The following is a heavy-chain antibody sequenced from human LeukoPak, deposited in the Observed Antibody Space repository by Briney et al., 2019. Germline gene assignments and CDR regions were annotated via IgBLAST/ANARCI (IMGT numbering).Heavy chain of an antibody. CDR2: INPSGGST. CDR3: ARGGIVPAASNWFDP. J-gene: IGHJ5*02. V-gene: IGHV1-46*01. D-gene: IGHD2-2*01. CDR1: GYTFTSYY. Sequence: GASVKVSCKASGYTFTSYYMHWVRQAPGQGLEWMGIINPSGGSTSYAQKFQGRVTMTRDTSTSTVYMELSSLRPEDTAVYYCARGGIVPAASNWFDPWGQGTLVTVSS.